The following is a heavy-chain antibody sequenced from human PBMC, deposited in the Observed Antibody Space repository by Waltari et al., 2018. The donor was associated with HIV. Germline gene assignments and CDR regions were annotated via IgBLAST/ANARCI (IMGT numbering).Heavy chain of an antibody. V-gene: IGHV1-18*01. CDR3: ASLSIYSGSPDY. Sequence: QVQLVQSGAEGKKPGASGTGTSKAPGYTFTSYGIRWDRQAPGQGLEWMGWIRAYNGNTNYAQKLQGRVTITTDTSTSTAYMELRSLRSDDTAVYYCASLSIYSGSPDYWGQGTLVTVSS. CDR1: GYTFTSYG. D-gene: IGHD1-26*01. J-gene: IGHJ4*02. CDR2: IRAYNGNT.